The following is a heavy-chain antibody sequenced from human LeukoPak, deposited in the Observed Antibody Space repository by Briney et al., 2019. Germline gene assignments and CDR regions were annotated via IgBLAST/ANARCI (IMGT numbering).Heavy chain of an antibody. V-gene: IGHV3-33*01. CDR2: IWYDGSNK. D-gene: IGHD4-23*01. CDR1: GFTFSSYG. J-gene: IGHJ4*02. CDR3: ARLASYGGNSLFDY. Sequence: PGRSLRLSCAASGFTFSSYGMHWVRQAPGKGLEWVAVIWYDGSNKYYADSVKGRFTISRDNSKNTLYLQMNSLRAEDTAVYYCARLASYGGNSLFDYWGQGTLVTVSS.